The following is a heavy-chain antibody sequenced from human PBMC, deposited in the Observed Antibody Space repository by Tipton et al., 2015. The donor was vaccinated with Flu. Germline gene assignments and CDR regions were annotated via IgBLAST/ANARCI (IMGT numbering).Heavy chain of an antibody. D-gene: IGHD4-11*01. CDR2: MYTSGST. CDR3: ARIRWEMSTVITDWYFDL. CDR1: GGSISSYY. J-gene: IGHJ2*01. V-gene: IGHV4-4*07. Sequence: TLSLTCTVSGGSISSYYWTWIQQTPGKGLEWIGRMYTSGSTNYNPSLKSRVTISVDTSRNQFYLKLSSVTAADTAVYYCARIRWEMSTVITDWYFDLWGRGTLVTVSS.